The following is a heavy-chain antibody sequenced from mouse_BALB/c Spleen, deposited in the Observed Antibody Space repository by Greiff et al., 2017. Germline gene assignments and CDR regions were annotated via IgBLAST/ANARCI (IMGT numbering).Heavy chain of an antibody. Sequence: DVKLVESGGGLVKPGGSLKLSCAASGFTFSSYAMSWVRQTPEKRLEWVASISSGGSTYYPDSVKGRFTISRDNARNILYLQMSSLRSEDTAMYYCAGDNYGGFAYWGQGTLVTVSA. CDR2: ISSGGST. D-gene: IGHD1-1*01. CDR3: AGDNYGGFAY. CDR1: GFTFSSYA. V-gene: IGHV5-6-5*01. J-gene: IGHJ3*01.